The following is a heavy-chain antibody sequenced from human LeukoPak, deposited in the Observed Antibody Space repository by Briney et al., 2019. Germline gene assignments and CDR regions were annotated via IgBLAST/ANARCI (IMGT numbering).Heavy chain of an antibody. CDR3: VKERSSYYDY. J-gene: IGHJ4*02. D-gene: IGHD3-22*01. V-gene: IGHV3-64D*06. CDR2: ISSNGGST. Sequence: PGGSLRLSGSASGXTFSNYPMHWVRQAPGKGLEYVSAISSNGGSTYYADSVKGRFTISRDNPKNTLYLQMTSLRPEDTAVYYCVKERSSYYDYWGQGTLVTVSS. CDR1: GXTFSNYP.